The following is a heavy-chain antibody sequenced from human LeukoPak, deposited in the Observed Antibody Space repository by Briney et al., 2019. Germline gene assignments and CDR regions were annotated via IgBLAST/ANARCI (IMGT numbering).Heavy chain of an antibody. V-gene: IGHV1-18*01. CDR2: ISAYNGNT. CDR1: GYTFTSYG. D-gene: IGHD3-22*01. CDR3: AREYXDTXRXXYXDY. Sequence: AXGYTFTSYGISWVRQAPGQGLEWMGWISAYNGNTNYAQKLQGRVTMTTDTSTSTAYMELRSLRSDDTAVYYCAREYXDTXRXXYXDYWGQGTLVTVSS. J-gene: IGHJ4*02.